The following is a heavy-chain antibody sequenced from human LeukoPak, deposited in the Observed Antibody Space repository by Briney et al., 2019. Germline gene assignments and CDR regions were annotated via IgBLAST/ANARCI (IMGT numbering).Heavy chain of an antibody. J-gene: IGHJ4*02. CDR3: ARGRYGSYYSYYFYY. D-gene: IGHD1-26*01. CDR2: ISHAGST. V-gene: IGHV4-38-2*02. Sequence: SETLSLTCTVSGYSISSGYYWGWVRQPPGKGLEWIGSISHAGSTDYSPSLKSRVTISVDTSKNQLSLKLSSVTAADTAVYYCARGRYGSYYSYYFYYWGQGTLVTGSS. CDR1: GYSISSGYY.